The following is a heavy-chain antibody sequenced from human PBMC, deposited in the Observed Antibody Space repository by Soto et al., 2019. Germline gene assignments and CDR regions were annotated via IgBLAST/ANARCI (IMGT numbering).Heavy chain of an antibody. CDR3: ARDLSGGYGALDT. CDR1: GFTFSSYG. V-gene: IGHV3-33*01. J-gene: IGHJ3*02. CDR2: IWYDGSNK. Sequence: GGSLRLSCAPSGFTFSSYGMHWARQAPGRGLEWVAVIWYDGSNKVYADSVKGRFTISRDNSKNTLYLQMNSLRAEDTAVYYCARDLSGGYGALDTWGQGTMVTVSS. D-gene: IGHD5-12*01.